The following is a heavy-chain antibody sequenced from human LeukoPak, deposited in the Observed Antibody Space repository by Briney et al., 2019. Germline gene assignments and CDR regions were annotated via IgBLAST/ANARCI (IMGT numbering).Heavy chain of an antibody. J-gene: IGHJ4*02. CDR1: GFTFSSYS. Sequence: GGSLRLSCAASGFTFSSYSMNWVRQAPGKGLEWVSSISSSSSYIYYADSVKGRFTISRDNAKNSLYLQMNSLRAKDTAVYYCAREGVVPAASNDYWGQGTLVTVSS. CDR3: AREGVVPAASNDY. V-gene: IGHV3-21*01. CDR2: ISSSSSYI. D-gene: IGHD2-2*01.